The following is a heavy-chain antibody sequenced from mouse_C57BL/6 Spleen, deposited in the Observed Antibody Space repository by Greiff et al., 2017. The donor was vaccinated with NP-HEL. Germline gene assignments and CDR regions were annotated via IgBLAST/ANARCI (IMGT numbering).Heavy chain of an antibody. V-gene: IGHV1-22*01. CDR2: INPNNGGT. CDR1: GYTFTDYN. Sequence: EVQLVESGPELVKPGASVKMSCKASGYTFTDYNMHWVKQSHGKSLEWIGYINPNNGGTSYNQKFKGKATLTVNKSSSTAYMELRSLTSEDSAVYYCAREGYDYEGDFDYWGQGTTLTVSS. CDR3: AREGYDYEGDFDY. J-gene: IGHJ2*01. D-gene: IGHD2-4*01.